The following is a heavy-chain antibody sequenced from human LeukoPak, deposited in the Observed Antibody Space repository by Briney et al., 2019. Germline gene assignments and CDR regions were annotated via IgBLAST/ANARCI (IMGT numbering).Heavy chain of an antibody. J-gene: IGHJ4*02. CDR1: GFTFSSLA. D-gene: IGHD1-1*01. CDR2: IRSNGDTT. Sequence: HPGGSLRLSCTASGFTFSSLAMTWVRQAPGKGLEWVSTIRSNGDTTYNADSVKGRFTISRDNSKNTPYLELNSLRVEDTATFYCAKGQELDDGVFDSWGQGTMVTVSS. V-gene: IGHV3-23*01. CDR3: AKGQELDDGVFDS.